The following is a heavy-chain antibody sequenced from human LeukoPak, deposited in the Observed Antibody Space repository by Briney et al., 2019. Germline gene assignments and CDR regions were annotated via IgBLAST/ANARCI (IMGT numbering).Heavy chain of an antibody. CDR3: ARDQGPEYSSSWYDY. CDR2: IIPIFGIA. V-gene: IGHV1-69*04. CDR1: GGTFSSYA. Sequence: SVKVSCKASGGTFSSYAISWVRQAPGQGLEWMERIIPIFGIANYAQKFQGRVTITADKSTSTAYMELSSLRSEDTAVYYCARDQGPEYSSSWYDYWGQGTLVTVSS. J-gene: IGHJ4*02. D-gene: IGHD6-13*01.